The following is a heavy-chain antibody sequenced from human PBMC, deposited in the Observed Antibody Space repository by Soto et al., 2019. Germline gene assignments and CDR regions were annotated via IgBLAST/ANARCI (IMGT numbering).Heavy chain of an antibody. CDR2: ILVDGRT. D-gene: IGHD2-8*02. V-gene: IGHV3-23*01. Sequence: LRLSCAASGFICSSYYMSWVRQAPGKGLEWVSTILVDGRTFYVDSVKGRFTISRDSSQNTVYLQMNSLTAGDTALYYCAKATATGGGAFDICGRGTMVTVSS. J-gene: IGHJ3*02. CDR3: AKATATGGGAFDI. CDR1: GFICSSYY.